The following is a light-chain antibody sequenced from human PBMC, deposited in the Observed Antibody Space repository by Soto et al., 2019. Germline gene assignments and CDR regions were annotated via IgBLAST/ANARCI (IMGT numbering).Light chain of an antibody. CDR3: QQLNSYPIT. Sequence: DIQMTQSPSTLSASVGDRVTITCRASQSISSWSAWYQQKPGKAPKLLIYDASSLESGVPSRFSGSGSGTEFTLTISSLQPEDFATYYCQQLNSYPITFGQGTRLEI. J-gene: IGKJ5*01. CDR1: QSISSW. V-gene: IGKV1-5*01. CDR2: DAS.